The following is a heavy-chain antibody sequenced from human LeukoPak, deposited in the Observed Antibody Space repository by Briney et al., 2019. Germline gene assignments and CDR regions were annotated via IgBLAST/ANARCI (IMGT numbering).Heavy chain of an antibody. V-gene: IGHV1-2*02. CDR3: AREMGPIVLVDY. CDR2: INPNSGGT. CDR1: GYTFTGYY. J-gene: IGHJ4*02. Sequence: ASVRVSCKASGYTFTGYYMHWVRQAPGQGLEWMGWINPNSGGTNYAQEFQGRVTMTRDTSISTAYMELSRLRSDDTAVYYCAREMGPIVLVDYWGQGTLVTVSS. D-gene: IGHD2-8*01.